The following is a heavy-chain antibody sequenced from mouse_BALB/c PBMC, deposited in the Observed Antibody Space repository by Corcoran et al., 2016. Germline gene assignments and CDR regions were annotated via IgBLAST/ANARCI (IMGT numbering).Heavy chain of an antibody. J-gene: IGHJ3*01. V-gene: IGHV1-84*02. D-gene: IGHD2-1*01. Sequence: QIQLQQSGPELVKPGASVKISCKASGYTFTDYYINWVKQKPGQGLEWIGGIYPGSGNTKYNEKFKGKATLTVDTSSSTAYMQLSSMTSEDTAVYFFARGLGNYAFAYWGQGTLVTVSA. CDR3: ARGLGNYAFAY. CDR1: GYTFTDYY. CDR2: IYPGSGNT.